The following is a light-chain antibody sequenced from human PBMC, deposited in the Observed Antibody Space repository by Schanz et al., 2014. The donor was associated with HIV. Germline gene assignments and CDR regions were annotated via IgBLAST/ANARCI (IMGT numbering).Light chain of an antibody. CDR2: GAS. CDR3: QHYGDSRGT. V-gene: IGKV3-20*01. Sequence: ETVLTQSPGSLSLSPGERATLSCRASQSLGGSQLAWYQHKPGQAPRLLIYGASTRATAIPDRFSGSGSGTDFTLTITGLEPEDFAVYYCQHYGDSRGTFGGGTKVDI. CDR1: QSLGGSQ. J-gene: IGKJ4*02.